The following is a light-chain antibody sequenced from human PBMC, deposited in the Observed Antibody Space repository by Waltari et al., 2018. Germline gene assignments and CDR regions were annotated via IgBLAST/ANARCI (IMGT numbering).Light chain of an antibody. CDR2: AAS. Sequence: DIQMTQSPSSLSASVGDRVSITSRTSQTISSYLNWYKQKPGKAPNLLIYAASSLQSGVPSRFSGSGSGTDFTLTISSLQSEDFATYYCQQTYSTPRTFGQGTKVEVK. V-gene: IGKV1-39*01. CDR1: QTISSY. J-gene: IGKJ1*01. CDR3: QQTYSTPRT.